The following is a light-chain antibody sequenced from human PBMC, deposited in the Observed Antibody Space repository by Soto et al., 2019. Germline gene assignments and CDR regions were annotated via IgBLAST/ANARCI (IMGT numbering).Light chain of an antibody. CDR2: GNS. CDR3: QSYDSHLSGWV. J-gene: IGLJ3*02. CDR1: SSNIGAGYN. Sequence: QSVLTQPPSVSGAPGQRVTISCTGSSSNIGAGYNVHWYQQLPGTAPKLLIYGNSNRPSGVPDRFSGSKSGTSASLAITGLQAEDQADYYCQSYDSHLSGWVFGGGTPLTVL. V-gene: IGLV1-40*01.